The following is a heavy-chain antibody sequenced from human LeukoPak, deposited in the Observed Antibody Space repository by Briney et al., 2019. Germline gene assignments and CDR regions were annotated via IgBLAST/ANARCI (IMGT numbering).Heavy chain of an antibody. CDR3: VVGGSPGY. D-gene: IGHD2-15*01. J-gene: IGHJ4*02. Sequence: GGSLRLSCAASGLAFSAYKMHWVRQAPRKGLVWVSRISTDGYTTDYADSVQGRFTASRDNTKNTWSLEMNSLRAEDTAVYYCVVGGSPGYWGQGTLVTVSS. CDR1: GLAFSAYK. V-gene: IGHV3-74*01. CDR2: ISTDGYTT.